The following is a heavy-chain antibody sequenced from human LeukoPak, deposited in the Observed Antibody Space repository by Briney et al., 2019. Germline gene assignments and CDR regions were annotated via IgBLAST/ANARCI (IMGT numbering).Heavy chain of an antibody. J-gene: IGHJ6*03. CDR3: AVWMESGEMDRRYCSSTSCPYYYYMDV. Sequence: GGSLRLSCAASGFTFSSYAMHWVRQAPGKGLEYVSAISSNGGSTYYANSVKGRFIISRDNSKNTLYLQMGSLRAEDMAVYYCAVWMESGEMDRRYCSSTSCPYYYYMDVWGKGTTVTVSS. CDR2: ISSNGGST. D-gene: IGHD2-2*01. CDR1: GFTFSSYA. V-gene: IGHV3-64*01.